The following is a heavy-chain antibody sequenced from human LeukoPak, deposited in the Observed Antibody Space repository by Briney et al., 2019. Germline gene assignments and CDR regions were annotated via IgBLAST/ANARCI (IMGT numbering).Heavy chain of an antibody. CDR2: IYFSGGT. J-gene: IGHJ4*02. Sequence: SETLSLTCAVSGGSISTYYWSWVRQPPGKGLEWLGSIYFSGGTNYSPSLESRLSISLHTSKTQFSLRLASVTAADTAVYYCPGLRGEFGVLMEFDSWGQGTLVTVSS. CDR1: GGSISTYY. CDR3: PGLRGEFGVLMEFDS. V-gene: IGHV4-59*08. D-gene: IGHD3-3*01.